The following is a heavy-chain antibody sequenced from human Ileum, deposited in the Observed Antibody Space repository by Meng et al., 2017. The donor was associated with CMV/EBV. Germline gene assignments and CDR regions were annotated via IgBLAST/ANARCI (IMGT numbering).Heavy chain of an antibody. CDR3: ARDRGFSRFDP. CDR1: GGSISSSSYY. J-gene: IGHJ5*02. D-gene: IGHD3-10*01. V-gene: IGHV4-39*07. CDR2: IYYSGST. Sequence: QRQRKESGAGLVKPSETLSLTCTVSGGSISSSSYYWGWIRQPPGKGLEWIGSIYYSGSTYYNPSLKSRVTISVDTSKNQFSLKLSSVTAADTAVYYCARDRGFSRFDPWGQGTLVTVSS.